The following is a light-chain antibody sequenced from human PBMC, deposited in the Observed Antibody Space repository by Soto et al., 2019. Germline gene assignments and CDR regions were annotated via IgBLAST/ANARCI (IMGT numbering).Light chain of an antibody. CDR2: RAS. CDR1: QSISDW. Sequence: DIQMTQSPSTLSASVGDRVTITCRASQSISDWLAWYQQKPGKAPKLLIHRASSLESGVPSRFSGSGSGTEFTLTISSLQPDDFATFYCQQYDDYPLTFGGGTKVEVK. J-gene: IGKJ4*01. CDR3: QQYDDYPLT. V-gene: IGKV1-5*03.